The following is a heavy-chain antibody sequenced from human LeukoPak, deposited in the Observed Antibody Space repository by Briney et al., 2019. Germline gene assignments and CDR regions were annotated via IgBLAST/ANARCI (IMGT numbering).Heavy chain of an antibody. V-gene: IGHV3-21*01. CDR1: GFTFSSYS. CDR3: ARVQSGDFWPWLNWFDP. D-gene: IGHD3-3*01. Sequence: GGSLRLSCAASGFTFSSYSMNWVRQAPGKGLEWVSSISSSSSYIYYADSVKGRFTISRDNAKNSLYLQMNSLRAEGTAVYYCARVQSGDFWPWLNWFDPWGQGTLVTVSS. J-gene: IGHJ5*02. CDR2: ISSSSSYI.